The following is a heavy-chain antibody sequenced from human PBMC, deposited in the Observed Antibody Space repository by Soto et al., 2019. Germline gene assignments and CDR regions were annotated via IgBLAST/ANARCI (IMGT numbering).Heavy chain of an antibody. J-gene: IGHJ6*02. CDR3: ARGRRLLSPFDYGMDV. V-gene: IGHV5-10-1*01. Sequence: PLESLKISCKGSGYSFTSYWISWVRQMPGKGLEWMGRIDPSDSYTNYSPSFQGHITISADKSISTAYLQWSSLKASDTAMYYCARGRRLLSPFDYGMDVWGQGTTVTVSS. D-gene: IGHD2-2*01. CDR1: GYSFTSYW. CDR2: IDPSDSYT.